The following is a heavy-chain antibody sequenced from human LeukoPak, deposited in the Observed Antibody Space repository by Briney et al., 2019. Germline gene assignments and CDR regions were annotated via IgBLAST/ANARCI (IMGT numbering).Heavy chain of an antibody. CDR3: ARHLGDVVVVPAAKNWFDP. J-gene: IGHJ5*02. CDR1: GGSIGSSSYY. D-gene: IGHD2-2*01. V-gene: IGHV4-39*01. Sequence: PSETLSLTCTVSGGSIGSSSYYWGWIRQPPGKGLEWIGSIYYSGSTYYNQYLKSRVTISVDTSKNQFSLKLSSVTAADTAVYYCARHLGDVVVVPAAKNWFDPWGQGTLVTVSS. CDR2: IYYSGST.